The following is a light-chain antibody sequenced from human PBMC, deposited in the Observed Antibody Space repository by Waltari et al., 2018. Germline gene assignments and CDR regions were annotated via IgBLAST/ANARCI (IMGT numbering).Light chain of an antibody. CDR2: FAN. CDR3: QQSRRWPQRT. J-gene: IGKJ2*01. Sequence: EIVMTSSPVTVSVSPGEAITLPFTASENVGTDVAWYRHKPGQPPRLLIYFANSRATGVPARISGSGSGTDFTLSISSLESEDFAFYYCQQSRRWPQRTFGQGTKLEI. CDR1: ENVGTD. V-gene: IGKV3D-15*01.